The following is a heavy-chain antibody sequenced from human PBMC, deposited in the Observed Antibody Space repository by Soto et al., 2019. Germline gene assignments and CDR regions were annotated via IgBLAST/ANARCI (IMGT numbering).Heavy chain of an antibody. J-gene: IGHJ6*02. D-gene: IGHD2-2*01. CDR2: INPSGGST. CDR1: GYIFTSYY. CDR3: ARGYCSTTSCSVSYYYYGMDV. Sequence: QVQLVQSGTEVKKPGASVKVSCKASGYIFTSYYMHWVRQAPGQGLEWMGIINPSGGSTTSAQKFQGRVTMTRDTSTSTVYMELSSLRSEDTAVYYCARGYCSTTSCSVSYYYYGMDVWAKGPRSPSP. V-gene: IGHV1-46*01.